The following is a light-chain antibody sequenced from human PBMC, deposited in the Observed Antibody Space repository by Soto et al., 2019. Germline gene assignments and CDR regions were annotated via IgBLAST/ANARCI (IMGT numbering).Light chain of an antibody. CDR3: SSYAGSNNLI. CDR2: DVT. V-gene: IGLV2-8*01. J-gene: IGLJ1*01. CDR1: SGDVGGFDY. Sequence: QSVLTQPPSASGSPGQSVTISCTGTSGDVGGFDYVSWYQKHPGKAPKLVIYDVTKRPSGVPARFSGSKSGNTASLTVPGLQPEDEADYYCSSYAGSNNLIFGTGTKLTVL.